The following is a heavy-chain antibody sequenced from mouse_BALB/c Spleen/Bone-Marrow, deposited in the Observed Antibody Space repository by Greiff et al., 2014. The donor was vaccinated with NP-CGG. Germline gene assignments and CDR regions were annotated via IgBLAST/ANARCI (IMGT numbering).Heavy chain of an antibody. Sequence: VQLQQPGGDLVQPGGSLKLSCAASGFTFSSYGMSWVRQTPDKRLELVASINSNGGSTYYPDSVKGRFTISRDNAKNTLSLQMSSLKSEDTAMYYCARGNYGNYVDYFDYWGQGTTLTVSS. J-gene: IGHJ2*01. CDR2: INSNGGST. D-gene: IGHD2-1*01. CDR3: ARGNYGNYVDYFDY. CDR1: GFTFSSYG. V-gene: IGHV5-6-3*01.